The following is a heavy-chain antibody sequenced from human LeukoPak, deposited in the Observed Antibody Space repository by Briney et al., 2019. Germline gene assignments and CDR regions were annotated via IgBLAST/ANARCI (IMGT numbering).Heavy chain of an antibody. D-gene: IGHD3-22*01. J-gene: IGHJ4*02. CDR1: GFTFSSYA. V-gene: IGHV3-23*01. Sequence: GGSLRLSCAASGFTFSSYAMSWVRQAPGKGLEWVSAISGSGGSTLYTDPVKGRFTISRDNSKNTLYLQMNSLRAEDTAVYYCAKYTGRVVITTGKDYWGQGTLVTVSS. CDR2: ISGSGGST. CDR3: AKYTGRVVITTGKDY.